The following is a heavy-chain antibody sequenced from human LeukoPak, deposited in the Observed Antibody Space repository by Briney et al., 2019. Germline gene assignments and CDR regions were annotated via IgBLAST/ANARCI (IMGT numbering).Heavy chain of an antibody. CDR1: GESISGFY. Sequence: SETLSLTCTVSGESISGFYWNWIRQPPGKGLEWIGYIHYTGSVNYNPSLKSRGTISVDMSKNHFSLKLSSVTAADTAVYYCARRDIVATISVWGQGILVTVSS. D-gene: IGHD5-12*01. CDR3: ARRDIVATISV. J-gene: IGHJ4*02. CDR2: IHYTGSV. V-gene: IGHV4-59*08.